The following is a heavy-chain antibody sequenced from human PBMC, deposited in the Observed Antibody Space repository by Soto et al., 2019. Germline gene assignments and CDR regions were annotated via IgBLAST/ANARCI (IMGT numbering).Heavy chain of an antibody. J-gene: IGHJ3*02. CDR2: ISSSSSYI. D-gene: IGHD6-6*01. CDR3: ARAPSSIAAPLSPAFDI. Sequence: GGSLRLSCAASGFTFSSYSMNWVRQAPGKGLEWVSSISSSSSYIYYADSVKGQFTISRDNAKNSLYLQMNSLRAEDTAVYYCARAPSSIAAPLSPAFDIWGQGTMVTVSS. CDR1: GFTFSSYS. V-gene: IGHV3-21*01.